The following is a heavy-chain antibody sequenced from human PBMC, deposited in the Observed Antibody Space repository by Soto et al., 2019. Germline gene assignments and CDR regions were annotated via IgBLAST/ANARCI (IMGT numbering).Heavy chain of an antibody. J-gene: IGHJ5*02. D-gene: IGHD2-8*02. CDR2: IGTQHDT. CDR1: GFTFSAYD. Sequence: EVQLVESGGGLVQPGGSLRLSCAASGFTFSAYDMHWVRQATGKGLEWVAAIGTQHDTYYPDSVKGRFTISRENAKNSFDLQMNSLGAGDTAVYYCARQASYWHGGGGWLDPWGQGTLVTVSS. CDR3: ARQASYWHGGGGWLDP. V-gene: IGHV3-13*01.